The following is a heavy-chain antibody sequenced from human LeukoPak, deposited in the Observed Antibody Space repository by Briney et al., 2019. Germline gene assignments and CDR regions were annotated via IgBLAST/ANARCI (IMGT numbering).Heavy chain of an antibody. Sequence: GGSLRLSCAASRFTFSSYAMSWVRQAPGKGLEWVSAISGSGGSTYYADSVKGRFTISRDNSKNTLYLQMNSLRAEDTAVYYCATYSGAHHKTFDDWGQGTLVTVSS. V-gene: IGHV3-23*01. CDR1: RFTFSSYA. CDR3: ATYSGAHHKTFDD. CDR2: ISGSGGST. D-gene: IGHD1-26*01. J-gene: IGHJ4*02.